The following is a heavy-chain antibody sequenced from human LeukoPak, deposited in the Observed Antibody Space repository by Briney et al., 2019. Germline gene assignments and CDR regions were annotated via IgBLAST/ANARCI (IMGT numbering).Heavy chain of an antibody. J-gene: IGHJ4*02. CDR2: SRNKANSYTA. V-gene: IGHV3-72*01. CDR3: AKGPSYGDLDS. Sequence: QPGGSLRPSCGASGFTFSDHYMAWVRQAPGKGLEWVGRSRNKANSYTAEYAASVKGRFTISRDESKNSLFLQMNSLNIEDTAVYYCAKGPSYGDLDSWGQGTLVTVSS. D-gene: IGHD4-17*01. CDR1: GFTFSDHY.